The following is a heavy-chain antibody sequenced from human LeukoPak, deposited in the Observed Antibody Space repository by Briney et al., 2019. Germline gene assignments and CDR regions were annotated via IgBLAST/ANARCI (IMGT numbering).Heavy chain of an antibody. V-gene: IGHV3-48*04. CDR2: ISPGSNSI. J-gene: IGHJ4*02. CDR3: AREVYCGADCPSPFDY. CDR1: GFIFSDYT. D-gene: IGHD2-21*02. Sequence: GGSLRLSCAASGFIFSDYTFNWIRQVPGRGLEWVSYISPGSNSIYYADSLKGRFTISRDNAKNSLFLQMNSLRAEDTAVYYCAREVYCGADCPSPFDYWGRGTLVTVSS.